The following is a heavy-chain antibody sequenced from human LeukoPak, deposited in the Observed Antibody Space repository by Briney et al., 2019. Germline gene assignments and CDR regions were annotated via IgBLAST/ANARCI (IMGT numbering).Heavy chain of an antibody. V-gene: IGHV4-59*01. CDR2: VYYSGST. J-gene: IGHJ4*02. CDR3: ARDSGSYFGFDY. D-gene: IGHD1-26*01. CDR1: GGSISSYY. Sequence: PSETLSLTCTVTGGSISSYYWRWIRQPPGKGLEGIGCVYYSGSTNYKPSLKSRVTISVDTSKNQFSLKRSSVTAADTAVYYCARDSGSYFGFDYWGQGTLVTVSS.